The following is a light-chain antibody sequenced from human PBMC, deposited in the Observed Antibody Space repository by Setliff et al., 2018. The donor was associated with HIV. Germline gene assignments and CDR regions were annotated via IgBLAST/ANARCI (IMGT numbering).Light chain of an antibody. CDR2: EVS. J-gene: IGLJ1*01. V-gene: IGLV2-14*01. Sequence: QSALTQPASVSGSPGQSITISCTGTSSDVGGYNFVSWYQQHPGKAPKLMVYEVSNRPSGVSNRFSGSKADNTASLTISGLQAEDEADYYCSSSTTTSANSVFGTGTKVTVL. CDR1: SSDVGGYNF. CDR3: SSSTTTSANSV.